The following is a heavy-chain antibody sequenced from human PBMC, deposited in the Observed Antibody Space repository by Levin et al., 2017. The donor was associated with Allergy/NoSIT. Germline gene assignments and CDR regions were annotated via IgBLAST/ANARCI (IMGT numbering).Heavy chain of an antibody. CDR3: ARVTLYYYGSGNKGVFDL. D-gene: IGHD3-10*01. CDR2: IYYSGST. CDR1: GGSISSGDYY. V-gene: IGHV4-30-4*01. Sequence: SETLSLTCTVSGGSISSGDYYWSWIRQPPGTGLEWIGYIYYSGSTYYNPSLKSRVTISVDTSKNQFSLKLSSVTAADTAVYYCARVTLYYYGSGNKGVFDLWGRGTLVTVSS. J-gene: IGHJ2*01.